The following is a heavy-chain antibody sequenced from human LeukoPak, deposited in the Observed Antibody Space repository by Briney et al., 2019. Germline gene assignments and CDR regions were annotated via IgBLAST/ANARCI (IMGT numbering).Heavy chain of an antibody. V-gene: IGHV1-46*01. CDR1: GYTFTSYD. CDR2: INPTGGST. J-gene: IGHJ5*02. D-gene: IGHD1-26*01. Sequence: ASVKVSCKASGYTFTSYDINWVRQAPGQGLEWMGLINPTGGSTGYAQKFQGRVTMTRDMSTSTDYMELSSLKSEDTAIYYCARDNSVGDNAWWFDPWGQGTLVTVSS. CDR3: ARDNSVGDNAWWFDP.